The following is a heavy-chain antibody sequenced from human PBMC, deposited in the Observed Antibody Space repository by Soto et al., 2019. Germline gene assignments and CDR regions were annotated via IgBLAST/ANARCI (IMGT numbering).Heavy chain of an antibody. CDR1: GYSFTTYW. Sequence: PGESLKISCKGSGYSFTTYWINWVRQMPGKGLEWVGRIDPNDSYTSYSPSFQGHVTISADKSIKTAYLQWSSLKASDTAMYYCAIRRSTDHSGYGPLMYYYYGVDVWGQGTTVTVSS. J-gene: IGHJ6*02. CDR2: IDPNDSYT. D-gene: IGHD5-12*01. V-gene: IGHV5-10-1*01. CDR3: AIRRSTDHSGYGPLMYYYYGVDV.